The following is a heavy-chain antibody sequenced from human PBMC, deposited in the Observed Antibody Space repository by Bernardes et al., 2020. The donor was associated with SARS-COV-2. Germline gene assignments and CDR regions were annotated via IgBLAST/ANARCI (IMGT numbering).Heavy chain of an antibody. J-gene: IGHJ6*02. CDR1: GGSISSYY. CDR2: IYFGGHT. V-gene: IGHV4-59*01. CDR3: ARTEDYFYGLDV. Sequence: SETLSLTRTVSGGSISSYYWSWIRQPPGKGLEWIGYIYFGGHTNYNPSLKSRVTISVDTSKNQFSLKLTSVTAADTAVYYCARTEDYFYGLDVWGQGTTVTVSS.